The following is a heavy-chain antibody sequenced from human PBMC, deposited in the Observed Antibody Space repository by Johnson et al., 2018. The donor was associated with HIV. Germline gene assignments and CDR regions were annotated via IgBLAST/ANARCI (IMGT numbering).Heavy chain of an antibody. J-gene: IGHJ3*02. V-gene: IGHV3-9*01. CDR1: GFTFDDYA. CDR2: LSWNSGSL. CDR3: ARDQDSSGYYYDAFDI. Sequence: VQLVESGGGLVQPGRSLRLSCAASGFTFDDYAMHWVRQAPGKGLEWVSGLSWNSGSLGYVDSVKGRFTISRDNAKNSLYLQMNSLRAEDTAVYYCARDQDSSGYYYDAFDIWGQGTMVTVSS. D-gene: IGHD3-22*01.